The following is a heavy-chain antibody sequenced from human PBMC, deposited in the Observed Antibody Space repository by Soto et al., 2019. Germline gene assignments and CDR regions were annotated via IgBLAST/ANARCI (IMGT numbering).Heavy chain of an antibody. Sequence: PGGSLRLSCAASGFTFDGYAIHWGRQAPGKGLEWVSGIGLYSGSMGYAYSVKGRFTISRDNAKNSLYLQINSLKAEDTALYYCSKGISMARGSGSYGGPLYYYYYGMDVWGQGTTVTVSS. V-gene: IGHV3-9*01. CDR3: SKGISMARGSGSYGGPLYYYYYGMDV. D-gene: IGHD3-10*01. CDR1: GFTFDGYA. CDR2: IGLYSGSM. J-gene: IGHJ6*02.